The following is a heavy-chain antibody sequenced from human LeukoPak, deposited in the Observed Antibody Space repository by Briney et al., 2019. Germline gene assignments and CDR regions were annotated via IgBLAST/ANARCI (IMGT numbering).Heavy chain of an antibody. Sequence: PSETLSLTCAVYGGSFSGYYWSWIRQPPGKGLEWIGEINHSGSTNYNPSLKSRVTISVDTSKNQFSLKLSSVTAADTAVYYCAKGHYYDSRGFDIWGQGTMVTVSS. CDR2: INHSGST. J-gene: IGHJ3*02. V-gene: IGHV4-34*01. CDR3: AKGHYYDSRGFDI. D-gene: IGHD3-22*01. CDR1: GGSFSGYY.